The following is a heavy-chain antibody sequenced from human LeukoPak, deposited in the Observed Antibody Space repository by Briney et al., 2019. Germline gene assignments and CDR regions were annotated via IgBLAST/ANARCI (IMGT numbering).Heavy chain of an antibody. Sequence: GGSLRLSCAASGFTFSSYWMSWVRQASGKGLEWVGRIRSKANSYATTYAASVKGRFTISRDDSKNTAYLQMNSLKTEDTAVYYCTRPSSGGDANWFDPWGQGTLVTVSS. V-gene: IGHV3-73*01. CDR1: GFTFSSYW. J-gene: IGHJ5*02. CDR3: TRPSSGGDANWFDP. CDR2: IRSKANSYAT. D-gene: IGHD6-19*01.